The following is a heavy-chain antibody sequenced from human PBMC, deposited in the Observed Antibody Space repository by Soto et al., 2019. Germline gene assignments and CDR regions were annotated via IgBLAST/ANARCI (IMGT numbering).Heavy chain of an antibody. CDR2: ISAYNGNT. CDR1: GYTFTSYG. V-gene: IGHV1-18*01. J-gene: IGHJ6*02. Sequence: ASVKVSCKASGYTFTSYGISWVRQAPGQGLEWMGWISAYNGNTNYAQKLQGRVTMTTDTSTNTAYMELRSLRSDDTAVYYCARDRLTVTTYYYYYYGMDVWGQGTTVTVSS. CDR3: ARDRLTVTTYYYYYYGMDV. D-gene: IGHD4-17*01.